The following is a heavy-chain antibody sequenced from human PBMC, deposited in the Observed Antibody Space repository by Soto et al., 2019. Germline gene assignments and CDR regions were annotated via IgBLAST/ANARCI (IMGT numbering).Heavy chain of an antibody. CDR1: GYTFTSYD. CDR2: MNPNSGNT. Sequence: QVQLVQSGAEVKKPGASVKVSCKASGYTFTSYDINWVRQATGQGLEYLGWMNPNSGNTAYVQKFQGRVTMTWDTSXXSAYRELSRLRSADTAVYFCARGIKYGAYSRWFDPWGQGTLVTVSS. V-gene: IGHV1-8*01. CDR3: ARGIKYGAYSRWFDP. D-gene: IGHD4-17*01. J-gene: IGHJ5*02.